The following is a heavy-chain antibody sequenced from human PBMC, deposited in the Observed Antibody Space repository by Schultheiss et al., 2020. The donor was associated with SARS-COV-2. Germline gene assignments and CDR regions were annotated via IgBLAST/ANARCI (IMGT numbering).Heavy chain of an antibody. CDR2: ISYDGSNK. CDR1: GFTFSSYA. Sequence: GGSLRLSCAASGFTFSSYAMHWVRQAPGKGLEWVAVISYDGSNKYYADSVKGRFTISRDNSKNTLYLQMNSLRAEDTAVYYCARANLQLVSYYSYGMDVWGQGTTVTVSS. CDR3: ARANLQLVSYYSYGMDV. V-gene: IGHV3-30*04. D-gene: IGHD1-1*01. J-gene: IGHJ6*02.